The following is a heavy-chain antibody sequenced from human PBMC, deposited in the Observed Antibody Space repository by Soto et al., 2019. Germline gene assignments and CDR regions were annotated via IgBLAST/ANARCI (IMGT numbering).Heavy chain of an antibody. CDR2: IYYSGST. D-gene: IGHD3-10*01. J-gene: IGHJ4*02. V-gene: IGHV4-31*03. Sequence: NPSETLSLTCTVSGGSISSGGYYWSWIRQHPGKGLEWIGYIYYSGSTYYNPSLKSRVTISVDTSKNQFSLKLSSVTAADTAVYYCARVDPYYYYFDYWGQGTLVTVSS. CDR1: GGSISSGGYY. CDR3: ARVDPYYYYFDY.